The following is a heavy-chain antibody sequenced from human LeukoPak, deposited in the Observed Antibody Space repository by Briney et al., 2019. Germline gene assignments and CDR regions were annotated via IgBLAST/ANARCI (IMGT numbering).Heavy chain of an antibody. D-gene: IGHD6-19*01. J-gene: IGHJ4*02. CDR2: ISYDGSNK. CDR1: GFTFSSYG. CDR3: AREKGYSSGDLDY. V-gene: IGHV3-30*04. Sequence: PGRSLRLSCAASGFTFSSYGMHWVRQAPGKGLEWVAVISYDGSNKYYADSVKGRFTISRDNSKNTLYLQMNSLRAEDTAVYYCAREKGYSSGDLDYWGQGTLVTVSS.